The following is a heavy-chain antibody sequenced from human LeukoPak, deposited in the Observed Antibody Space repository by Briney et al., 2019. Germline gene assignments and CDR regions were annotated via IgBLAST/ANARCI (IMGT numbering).Heavy chain of an antibody. V-gene: IGHV3-30*04. CDR3: AREDSGSSWGAFDI. J-gene: IGHJ3*02. D-gene: IGHD1-26*01. CDR1: GFTFSSYA. Sequence: GGSLRPSCAASGFTFSSYAMHWVRQAPGKGLEWVAVISYDGSNKYYADSVKGRFTISRDNSKNTLYLQMNSLRAEDTAVYYCAREDSGSSWGAFDIWGQGTMVTVSS. CDR2: ISYDGSNK.